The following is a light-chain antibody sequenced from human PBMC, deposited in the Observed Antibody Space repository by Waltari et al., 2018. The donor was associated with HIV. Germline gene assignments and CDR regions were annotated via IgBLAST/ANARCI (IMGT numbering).Light chain of an antibody. CDR1: SSDVGGYNY. Sequence: QSALTQPPSASGSPGLSVTISCTGTSSDVGGYNYVSWYQQHPGKAPKLLIYEVTKRPSGVPDRFSGSKSGNTASLTVSGLQADDEADYYCSSYAGTNSFVFGTGTKVTVL. J-gene: IGLJ1*01. CDR3: SSYAGTNSFV. V-gene: IGLV2-8*01. CDR2: EVT.